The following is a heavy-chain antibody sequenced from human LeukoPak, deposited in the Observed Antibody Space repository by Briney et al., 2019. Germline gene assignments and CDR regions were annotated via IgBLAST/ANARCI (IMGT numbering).Heavy chain of an antibody. J-gene: IGHJ4*02. Sequence: GGSLRLSCAASGFTFSSYWMSWVRQAPGKGLEWVANIKQDGSEKYYVDSVKGRFTISRDNAKNSLYLQMNSLRAEDTAVYYCAKEPLYGDYPLDYWGQGTLVTVSS. V-gene: IGHV3-7*01. CDR3: AKEPLYGDYPLDY. D-gene: IGHD4-17*01. CDR2: IKQDGSEK. CDR1: GFTFSSYW.